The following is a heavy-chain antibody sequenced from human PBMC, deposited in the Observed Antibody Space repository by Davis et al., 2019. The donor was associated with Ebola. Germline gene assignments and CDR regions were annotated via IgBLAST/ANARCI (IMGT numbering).Heavy chain of an antibody. CDR1: GYIFTSYA. J-gene: IGHJ4*02. V-gene: IGHV1-3*01. Sequence: ASVKVSCKASGYIFTSYAIHWVRQAPGQRLEWMGWINAGNGDTKYSQKFRGRVTITRDTSTSTAYMELRSLKSDDTAVYYCARDPGGMSVARFDYWGQGTLVTVSS. CDR3: ARDPGGMSVARFDY. D-gene: IGHD3-16*01. CDR2: INAGNGDT.